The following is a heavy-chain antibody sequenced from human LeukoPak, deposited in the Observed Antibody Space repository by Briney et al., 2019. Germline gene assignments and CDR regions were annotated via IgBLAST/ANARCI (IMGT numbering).Heavy chain of an antibody. CDR3: ARTYYYGSGMGY. J-gene: IGHJ4*02. D-gene: IGHD3-10*01. V-gene: IGHV3-66*01. CDR2: IYSGGST. CDR1: GFTVSSNY. Sequence: GGSLRLSCAASGFTVSSNYMSWVRQAPGKGLEWVSVIYSGGSTYYADSVKGRFTISRDNSKNTLHLQMNSLRAEDTAVYYCARTYYYGSGMGYWGQGTLVTVSS.